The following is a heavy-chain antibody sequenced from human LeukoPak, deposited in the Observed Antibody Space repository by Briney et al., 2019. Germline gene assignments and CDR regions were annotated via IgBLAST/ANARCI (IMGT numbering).Heavy chain of an antibody. Sequence: SQTLSLTCTVSGGSISSGGYYWSWIRQHPGKGLEWIGYIYYSGSTNYNPSLKSRVTISVDTSKNQFSLKLSSVTAADMAVYYCARLSAAGDYVDYWGQGTLVTVSS. V-gene: IGHV4-31*03. CDR3: ARLSAAGDYVDY. D-gene: IGHD6-13*01. CDR1: GGSISSGGYY. J-gene: IGHJ4*02. CDR2: IYYSGST.